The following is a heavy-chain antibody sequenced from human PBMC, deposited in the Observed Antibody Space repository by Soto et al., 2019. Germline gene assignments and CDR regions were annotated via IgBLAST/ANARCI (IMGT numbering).Heavy chain of an antibody. V-gene: IGHV1-69*12. J-gene: IGHJ6*02. Sequence: QVQLVQSGAEVKKPGSSVKVSCKASGGTFRTSAISWVRQAPGQGLEWVGGIMPVFPTPDYAQNFQGSVTMTADESTTTAYLELTSLRADATAVYYCARDKGRLQLGGNYYYILDVWGQGTAITVSS. CDR2: IMPVFPTP. D-gene: IGHD1-1*01. CDR3: ARDKGRLQLGGNYYYILDV. CDR1: GGTFRTSA.